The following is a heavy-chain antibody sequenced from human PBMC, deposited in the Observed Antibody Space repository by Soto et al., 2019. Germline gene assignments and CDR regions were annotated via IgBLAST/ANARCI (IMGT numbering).Heavy chain of an antibody. D-gene: IGHD5-18*01. CDR3: ARGYSYGTLFDY. CDR2: IKQDGSEK. Sequence: WGSLRLSCAASGFNFSSHWMSWVRQAPGKGLEWVANIKQDGSEKYYVDSVKGRFTISRDNAKNSLYLQMNSLRAEDTAVYYCARGYSYGTLFDYWGQGTLVTVSS. V-gene: IGHV3-7*03. J-gene: IGHJ4*02. CDR1: GFNFSSHW.